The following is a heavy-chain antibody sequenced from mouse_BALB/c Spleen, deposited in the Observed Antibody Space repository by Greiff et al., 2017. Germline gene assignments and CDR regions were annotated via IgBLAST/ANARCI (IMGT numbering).Heavy chain of an antibody. J-gene: IGHJ2*01. V-gene: IGHV5-9-4*01. CDR2: ISSGGSYT. Sequence: EVMLVESGGGLVKPGGSLKLSCAASGFTFSSYAMSWVRQSPEKRLEWVAEISSGGSYTYYPDTVTGRFTISRDNAKNTLYLEMSSLRSEDTAMYYCARDEGNYGYFDYWGQGTTLTVSS. CDR1: GFTFSSYA. CDR3: ARDEGNYGYFDY. D-gene: IGHD2-1*01.